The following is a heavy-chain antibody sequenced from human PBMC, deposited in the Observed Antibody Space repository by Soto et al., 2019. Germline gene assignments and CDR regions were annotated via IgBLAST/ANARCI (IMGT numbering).Heavy chain of an antibody. V-gene: IGHV6-1*01. CDR2: TYYRSKWYN. Sequence: QVQLQQSGPGLVKPSQTLSLTCAISGDSVSSNSAAWNWIRQSPSRGLEWLGRTYYRSKWYNDYAVSVKSRITINPDTSKNQFSLQLNSVTPEDTAVYYCARDLFFRAAGTGRWFDPWGQGTLVTVSS. CDR3: ARDLFFRAAGTGRWFDP. CDR1: GDSVSSNSAA. J-gene: IGHJ5*02. D-gene: IGHD6-13*01.